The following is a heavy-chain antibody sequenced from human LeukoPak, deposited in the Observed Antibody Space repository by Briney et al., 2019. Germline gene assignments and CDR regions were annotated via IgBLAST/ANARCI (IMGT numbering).Heavy chain of an antibody. D-gene: IGHD1-26*01. V-gene: IGHV1-69*02. CDR3: ARIKSGSYYEDAFDI. CDR1: GGTFSSYT. Sequence: SVKVSCKASGGTFSSYTISWVRQAPGQGLEWMGRIIPILGIANYAQKFQGRVTITADKSPSTAYMGLSSLRSEDTAVYYCARIKSGSYYEDAFDIWGQGTMVTVSS. J-gene: IGHJ3*02. CDR2: IIPILGIA.